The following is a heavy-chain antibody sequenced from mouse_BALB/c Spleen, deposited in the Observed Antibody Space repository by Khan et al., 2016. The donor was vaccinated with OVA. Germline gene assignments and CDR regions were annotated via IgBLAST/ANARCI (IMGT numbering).Heavy chain of an antibody. CDR3: WILQ. CDR1: GFTFSNYW. D-gene: IGHD6-1*01. Sequence: EVQLQESGGGLVQPGGSMKLSCVASGFTFSNYWMNWVRQSPVKGLEWVAEIRLKSDDYVTHYAESVKGRFTILSDEFISSVNLPMTHLGAEDTGINYCWILQWGQGTTLTVSS. V-gene: IGHV6-6*02. J-gene: IGHJ2*01. CDR2: IRLKSDDYVT.